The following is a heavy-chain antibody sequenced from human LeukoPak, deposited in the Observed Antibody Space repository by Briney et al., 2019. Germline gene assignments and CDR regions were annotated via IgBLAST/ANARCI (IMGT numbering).Heavy chain of an antibody. CDR1: GGSISSGSYY. CDR3: AGGLGESDY. Sequence: PSETLSLTCTVSGGSISSGSYYWSWIRQPAGKGLEWIGRIYTSGSTNYNPSFKSRVTISVDTSKNQFSLKLSSVTAADTAVYYCAGGLGESDYWGQGTLVTVSS. J-gene: IGHJ4*02. D-gene: IGHD3-16*01. V-gene: IGHV4-61*02. CDR2: IYTSGST.